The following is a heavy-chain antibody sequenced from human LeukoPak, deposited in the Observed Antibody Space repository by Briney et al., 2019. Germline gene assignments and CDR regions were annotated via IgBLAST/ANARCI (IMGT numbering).Heavy chain of an antibody. J-gene: IGHJ1*01. CDR2: INPSGGST. V-gene: IGHV1-46*01. CDR1: GYTFTSNY. CDR3: ARVQGVGATSWYFQH. Sequence: GASVKVSCKAFGYTFTSNYMHWVRQAPGQGLEWMGIINPSGGSTSYAQKFQGRVTMTRDMSTSTVYMELSSLRSEDTAVYYCARVQGVGATSWYFQHWGQGTLVTVSS. D-gene: IGHD1-26*01.